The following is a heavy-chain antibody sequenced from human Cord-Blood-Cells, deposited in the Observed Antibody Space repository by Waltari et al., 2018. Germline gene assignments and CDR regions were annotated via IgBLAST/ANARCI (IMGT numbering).Heavy chain of an antibody. Sequence: QVQLVQSGAEVKKPGSSVKVSCKASGGTFSSYAISWVRQAPGQVLEWMGGITPIFGTANYAQKFQGRVTITADESTSTAYMELSSLRSEDTAVYYCASQSYDYVWGSYRSNWFDPWGQGTLVTVSS. CDR3: ASQSYDYVWGSYRSNWFDP. D-gene: IGHD3-16*02. CDR2: ITPIFGTA. CDR1: GGTFSSYA. V-gene: IGHV1-69*01. J-gene: IGHJ5*02.